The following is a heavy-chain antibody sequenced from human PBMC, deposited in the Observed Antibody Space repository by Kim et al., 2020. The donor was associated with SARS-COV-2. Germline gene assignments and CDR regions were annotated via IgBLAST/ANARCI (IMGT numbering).Heavy chain of an antibody. Sequence: SVKVSCKASGFTFTSSAMQWVRQARGQRLEWIGWIVVGSGNTNYAQKFQERVTITRDMSTSTAYMELSSLRSEDTAVYYCAAAPYYYGSGTPYYYYGMDVWGQGTTVTVSS. V-gene: IGHV1-58*02. CDR3: AAAPYYYGSGTPYYYYGMDV. CDR2: IVVGSGNT. CDR1: GFTFTSSA. J-gene: IGHJ6*02. D-gene: IGHD3-10*01.